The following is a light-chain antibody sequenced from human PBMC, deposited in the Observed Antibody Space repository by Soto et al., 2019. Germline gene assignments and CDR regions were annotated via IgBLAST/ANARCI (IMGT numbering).Light chain of an antibody. V-gene: IGKV1-17*01. Sequence: DIPMTQSPSSLSASVGDRVTITCRASQGISNLLGWFQHKPGKAPKRLIYAASSLQGGVPSRFSGSGSGTEFALTITCLQPEDFADYYCLQHNAYPYTFGRGTKLEIK. J-gene: IGKJ2*01. CDR1: QGISNL. CDR2: AAS. CDR3: LQHNAYPYT.